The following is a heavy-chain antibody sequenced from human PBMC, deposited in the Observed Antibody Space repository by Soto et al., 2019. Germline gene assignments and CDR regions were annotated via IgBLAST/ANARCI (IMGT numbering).Heavy chain of an antibody. CDR3: ARGDREDTAVVIGVRPGEYGVDV. V-gene: IGHV3-30*04. CDR2: ISYNGGNR. CDR1: GFTFSNYA. D-gene: IGHD2-15*01. Sequence: PGGSLRLSCAASGFTFSNYAMHWVRQAPGKGLECVAVISYNGGNRFYRDYVKGRFTISRDNSKNTVHLQIDSLRYEDAAVYYCARGDREDTAVVIGVRPGEYGVDVWGQGTTVTVS. J-gene: IGHJ6*02.